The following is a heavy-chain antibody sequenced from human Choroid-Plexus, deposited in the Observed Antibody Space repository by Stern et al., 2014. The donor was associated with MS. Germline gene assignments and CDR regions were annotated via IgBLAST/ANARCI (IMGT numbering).Heavy chain of an antibody. CDR2: VSYDGSNK. V-gene: IGHV3-30*18. D-gene: IGHD2/OR15-2a*01. Sequence: QVQLLQPGGGVVKPGRPLRLSCVASGFTFGSCAMHWVRQAPGKGLAWGAGVSYDGSNKYYADSVKGRFTISRDNSQNTLYMQMSSLRPEDTAVYYCAKDRQYLTYFFDHWGQGSLVTVSS. CDR3: AKDRQYLTYFFDH. J-gene: IGHJ5*02. CDR1: GFTFGSCA.